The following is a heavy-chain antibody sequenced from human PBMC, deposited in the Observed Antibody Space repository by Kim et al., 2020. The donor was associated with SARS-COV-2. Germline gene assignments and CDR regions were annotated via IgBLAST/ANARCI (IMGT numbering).Heavy chain of an antibody. Sequence: ASVKVSCKASGYTFTGYYMHWVRQAPGQGLEWMGWINPNSGGTNYAQKFQGWVTMTRDTSISTAYMELSRLRSDDTAVYYCARDQVRRFGEFLSIWFDPWGQGTLVTVSS. CDR3: ARDQVRRFGEFLSIWFDP. CDR1: GYTFTGYY. V-gene: IGHV1-2*04. J-gene: IGHJ5*02. CDR2: INPNSGGT. D-gene: IGHD3-10*01.